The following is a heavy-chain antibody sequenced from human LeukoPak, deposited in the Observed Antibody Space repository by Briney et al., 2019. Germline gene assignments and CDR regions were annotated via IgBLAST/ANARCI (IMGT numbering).Heavy chain of an antibody. CDR2: IYYSGST. D-gene: IGHD5-24*01. J-gene: IGHJ4*02. V-gene: IGHV4-59*01. CDR1: GGSISSYY. Sequence: SETLSLTCTVSGGSISSYYWSWIRQPPGKGLEWIGYIYYSGSTNYNPSLKSRVTISVDTSKNQFSLKLSSVTAADTAVYYCAAQSGWVEMATIDYWGQGTLVTVSS. CDR3: AAQSGWVEMATIDY.